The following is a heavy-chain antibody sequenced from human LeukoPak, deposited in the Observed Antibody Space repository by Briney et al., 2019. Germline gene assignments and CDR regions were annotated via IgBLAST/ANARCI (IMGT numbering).Heavy chain of an antibody. CDR2: IYPVDSDT. CDR3: ARTWLVVRYPFPPFDY. Sequence: GESLKISCKGSGYSFTSYWIGWVRQMPGKGLEWMGIIYPVDSDTRYSPSFQGQVTISADKSISTAYLQWSSLKASDTAMYYCARTWLVVRYPFPPFDYWGQGTLVTVSS. CDR1: GYSFTSYW. V-gene: IGHV5-51*01. D-gene: IGHD6-19*01. J-gene: IGHJ4*02.